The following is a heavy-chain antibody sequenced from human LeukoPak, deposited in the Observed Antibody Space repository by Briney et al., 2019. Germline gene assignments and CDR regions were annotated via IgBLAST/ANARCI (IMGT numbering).Heavy chain of an antibody. Sequence: ASVTVSFTASDYTFTPYYIHWVRQAPGQGLEWMGWINPNSGGTNHAQKFQGRVTMTRDTSISTAYMQLRRLLTDDTAVYYCGREALYGGNSLDSWGQGTLATVSS. D-gene: IGHD4-23*01. J-gene: IGHJ4*02. V-gene: IGHV1-2*02. CDR1: DYTFTPYY. CDR3: GREALYGGNSLDS. CDR2: INPNSGGT.